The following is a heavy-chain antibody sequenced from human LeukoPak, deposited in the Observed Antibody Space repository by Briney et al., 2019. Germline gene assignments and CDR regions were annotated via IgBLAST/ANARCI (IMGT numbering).Heavy chain of an antibody. J-gene: IGHJ4*02. V-gene: IGHV3-30-3*01. Sequence: PGRSLRLSCAASGFTFSSYAMHWVRQAPGKGLEWVAVISYDGSNKYYADSVKGRFTISRDNSKNTLYLQMNSLRAEDTAVYYCARGRRITGTKTPNFDYWGQGTLVTVSS. D-gene: IGHD1-7*01. CDR2: ISYDGSNK. CDR3: ARGRRITGTKTPNFDY. CDR1: GFTFSSYA.